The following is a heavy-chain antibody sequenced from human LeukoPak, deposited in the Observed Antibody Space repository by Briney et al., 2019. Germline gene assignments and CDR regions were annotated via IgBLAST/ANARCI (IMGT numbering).Heavy chain of an antibody. CDR2: INPSGGST. J-gene: IGHJ4*02. CDR3: AREGGTGAADDYHDY. V-gene: IGHV1-46*01. Sequence: ASVKVSCKASGYTFTSYYMHWVRQAPGQGLEWMGIINPSGGSTSYAQKFQGRVTMTRDTSTSTVYMELSSLRSEDTAVYYCAREGGTGAADDYHDYWGQGTLVTVSS. D-gene: IGHD1-26*01. CDR1: GYTFTSYY.